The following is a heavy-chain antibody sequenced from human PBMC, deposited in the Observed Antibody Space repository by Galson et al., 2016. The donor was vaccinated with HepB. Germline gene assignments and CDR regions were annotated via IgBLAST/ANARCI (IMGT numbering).Heavy chain of an antibody. V-gene: IGHV1-69*06. CDR1: GGSFSSYA. J-gene: IGHJ6*02. CDR3: TLDPAGGYGMDV. Sequence: SVKVSCKASGGSFSSYAINWVRQAPGQGLEWTGGIIPMSGRTNYAQKFQGRVTITADKSTTTVYMELSSLRSEDTAVYYCTLDPAGGYGMDVWGQGTTVTVSS. CDR2: IIPMSGRT. D-gene: IGHD1-1*01.